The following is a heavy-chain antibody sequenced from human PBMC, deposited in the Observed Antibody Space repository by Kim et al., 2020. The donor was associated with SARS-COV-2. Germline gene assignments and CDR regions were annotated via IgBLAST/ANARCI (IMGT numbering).Heavy chain of an antibody. V-gene: IGHV4-34*01. CDR1: GGSFSGYY. CDR2: INHSGST. Sequence: SETLSLTCAVYGGSFSGYYWSWIRQPPGKGLEWIGEINHSGSTNYNPSLKSRVTISVDTSKNQFSLKLSSVTAADTAVYYCARGPVRGYSAYWGQGTLVTVSS. CDR3: ARGPVRGYSAY. J-gene: IGHJ4*02. D-gene: IGHD6-6*01.